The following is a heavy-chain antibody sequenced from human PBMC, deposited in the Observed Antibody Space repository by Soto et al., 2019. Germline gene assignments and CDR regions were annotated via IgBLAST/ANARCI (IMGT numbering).Heavy chain of an antibody. CDR3: ARKAEYASGRINLFDS. D-gene: IGHD3-10*01. J-gene: IGHJ4*02. CDR1: GYSINSDDY. CDR2: IYPSVST. Sequence: LSLTCTVSGYSINSDDYCRWIRQPPGEGLAWIATIYPSVSTFYNPSLRSRVTISIDTSKNQFSLRLTAVTAADTAMYYCARKAEYASGRINLFDSRSKGTL. V-gene: IGHV4-38-2*02.